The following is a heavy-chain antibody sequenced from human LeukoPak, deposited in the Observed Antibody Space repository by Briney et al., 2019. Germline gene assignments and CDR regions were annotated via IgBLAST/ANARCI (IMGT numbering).Heavy chain of an antibody. CDR3: ARGGIRFIDY. Sequence: TGGSLRLSCAASGFTFSSYWMYWVRQDPGKGLVWVSRINSDGSSTNYADSVKGRFTFSRDNAKNKLFLQMNRLRAEDTAVYYCARGGIRFIDYWGQGTLVTVSS. J-gene: IGHJ4*02. CDR1: GFTFSSYW. V-gene: IGHV3-74*01. CDR2: INSDGSST. D-gene: IGHD3-10*01.